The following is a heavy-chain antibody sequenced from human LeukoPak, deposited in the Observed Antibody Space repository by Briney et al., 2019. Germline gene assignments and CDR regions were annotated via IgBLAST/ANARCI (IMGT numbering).Heavy chain of an antibody. CDR3: ARDNDFWSGFDGYDI. CDR2: IKQDGSEK. CDR1: GFTVSSKY. V-gene: IGHV3-7*01. J-gene: IGHJ3*02. D-gene: IGHD3-3*01. Sequence: GGSLRLSCAASGFTVSSKYMSWVRQAPGKGLEWVANIKQDGSEKYYVDSVKGRFTISRDNAKNSLYLQMNSLRAEDTAVYYCARDNDFWSGFDGYDIWGQGTMVTVSS.